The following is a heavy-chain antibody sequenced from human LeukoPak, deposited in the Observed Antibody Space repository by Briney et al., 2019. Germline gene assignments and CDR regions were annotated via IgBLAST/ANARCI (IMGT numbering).Heavy chain of an antibody. V-gene: IGHV3-30*18. CDR2: ISYDGSNE. CDR3: AKVHLTYYYDSSGYGFQDY. J-gene: IGHJ4*02. D-gene: IGHD3-22*01. Sequence: GGSLRLSCAASGFTFSSNYMSWVRQAPGKGLEWVAVISYDGSNEYYADSVKGRFSISRDNSKNTVYLQMNSLRAEDTAVYYCAKVHLTYYYDSSGYGFQDYWGQGTLVTVSS. CDR1: GFTFSSNY.